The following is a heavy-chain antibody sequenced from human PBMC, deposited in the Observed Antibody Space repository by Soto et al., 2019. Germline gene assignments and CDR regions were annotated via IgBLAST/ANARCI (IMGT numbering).Heavy chain of an antibody. CDR1: GFTFRDYY. CDR3: ARFLAVTNLRNWFDP. D-gene: IGHD4-17*01. Sequence: QVQLVESGGGLVKPGGSLRLSCAASGFTFRDYYMSWIRQAPGKGLEWVSYISSSSSYTNYADAVKGRFTISRDNAKNSLYLQVNSLIAEDTAVYYCARFLAVTNLRNWFDPWGQGTLVTVSS. CDR2: ISSSSSYT. J-gene: IGHJ5*02. V-gene: IGHV3-11*05.